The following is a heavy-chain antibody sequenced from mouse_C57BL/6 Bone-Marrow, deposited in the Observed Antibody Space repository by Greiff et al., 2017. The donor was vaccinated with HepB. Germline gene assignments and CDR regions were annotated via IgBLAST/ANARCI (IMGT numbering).Heavy chain of an antibody. V-gene: IGHV1-69*01. Sequence: QVQLKQPGAELVMPGASVKLSCKASGYTFTSYWMHWVKQRPGQGLEWIGEIDPSDSYTNYNQKFKGKSTLTVDKSSSTAYMQLSSLTSEDSAVYYCARWLLWYFDVWGTGTTVTVSS. CDR3: ARWLLWYFDV. D-gene: IGHD2-3*01. J-gene: IGHJ1*03. CDR2: IDPSDSYT. CDR1: GYTFTSYW.